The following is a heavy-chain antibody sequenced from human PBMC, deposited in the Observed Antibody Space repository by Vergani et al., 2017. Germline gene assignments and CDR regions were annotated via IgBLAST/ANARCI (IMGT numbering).Heavy chain of an antibody. D-gene: IGHD6-19*01. Sequence: QVQLQESGPGLVKPSETLSLTCTVSGGPISSYYWSWIRQPPGKGLEWIGYIYYSGSTNYNPSLKSRVTISVDTSKNQFSLKLSAVTAADTAVYYCARGSGWFDYWGQGTLVTVSS. CDR3: ARGSGWFDY. J-gene: IGHJ4*02. CDR2: IYYSGST. CDR1: GGPISSYY. V-gene: IGHV4-59*01.